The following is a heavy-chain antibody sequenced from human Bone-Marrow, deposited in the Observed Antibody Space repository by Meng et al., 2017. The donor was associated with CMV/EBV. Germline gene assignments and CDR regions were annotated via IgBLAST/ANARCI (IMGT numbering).Heavy chain of an antibody. CDR2: ISYDGSNK. Sequence: GESLKISCAASGFTFSSHAMHWVRQAPGKGLEWVAVISYDGSNKYYADSVKGRFTISRDNSKNTLYLQMNSLRAEDTAVYYCARDPYSSSSHYYYGMDVWGQGTTVTVSS. D-gene: IGHD6-6*01. CDR3: ARDPYSSSSHYYYGMDV. CDR1: GFTFSSHA. V-gene: IGHV3-30-3*01. J-gene: IGHJ6*02.